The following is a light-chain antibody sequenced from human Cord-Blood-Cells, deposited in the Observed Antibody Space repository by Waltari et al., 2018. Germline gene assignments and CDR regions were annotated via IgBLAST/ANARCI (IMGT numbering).Light chain of an antibody. J-gene: IGLJ1*01. Sequence: QSALPQPAPVSGSPGQSITISCPGTSSDVGGYNYVSWYQQHPGKAPKLMIYDVSNRPSGVSNRFSGSKSGNTASLTISGLQAEDEADYYCSSYTSSSTYVFGTGTKVTVL. CDR3: SSYTSSSTYV. CDR1: SSDVGGYNY. V-gene: IGLV2-14*01. CDR2: DVS.